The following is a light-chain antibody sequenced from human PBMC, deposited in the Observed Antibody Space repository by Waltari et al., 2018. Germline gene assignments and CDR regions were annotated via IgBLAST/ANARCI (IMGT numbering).Light chain of an antibody. Sequence: ELVLTPSPGPLSLSPGERATLSCRASPSVSRSLAWYQQKPGQAPRLLIYGASNRATGIPDRFSGSGSGTDFSLIITRLEPEDFAMYYCQHYVRLPATFGQGTKVEIK. CDR3: QHYVRLPAT. CDR2: GAS. CDR1: PSVSRS. J-gene: IGKJ1*01. V-gene: IGKV3-20*01.